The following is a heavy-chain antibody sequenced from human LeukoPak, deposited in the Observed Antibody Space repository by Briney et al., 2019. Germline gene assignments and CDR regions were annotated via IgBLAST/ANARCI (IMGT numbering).Heavy chain of an antibody. CDR1: GYSISSGYY. D-gene: IGHD4-17*01. Sequence: SETLSLTCAVSGYSISSGYYWGWIRQPPGKGLEWIGSIYHSGSTYYNPSLKSRVTISVDTSKNQFSLKLSSVTAADTAVYYCATIYGDYYFDYWGQGTLVTVYS. CDR2: IYHSGST. V-gene: IGHV4-38-2*01. CDR3: ATIYGDYYFDY. J-gene: IGHJ4*02.